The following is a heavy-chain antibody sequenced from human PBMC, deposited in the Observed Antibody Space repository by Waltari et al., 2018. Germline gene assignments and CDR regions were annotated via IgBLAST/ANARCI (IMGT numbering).Heavy chain of an antibody. CDR3: AREPSPDSSGYFYYYMDV. CDR1: GFTLIRYW. J-gene: IGHJ6*03. Sequence: EVQLVESGGGLVQPGGSLSLSCAAAGFTLIRYWMHWVRQAPGKGLVWVSRINSDGSGTIYADSVKGRFTISRDNAKNTLYLQLNSLRVEDTAVYYCAREPSPDSSGYFYYYMDVWGKGTTVTVSS. V-gene: IGHV3-74*01. CDR2: INSDGSGT. D-gene: IGHD3-22*01.